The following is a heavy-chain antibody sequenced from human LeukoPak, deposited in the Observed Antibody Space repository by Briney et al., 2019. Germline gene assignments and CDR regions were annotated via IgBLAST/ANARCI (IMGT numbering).Heavy chain of an antibody. D-gene: IGHD6-6*01. CDR1: GFTFYTYA. CDR2: ILYDGSTE. J-gene: IGHJ4*02. Sequence: GGSLRLSCAASGFTFYTYAMNWVRQAPGKGLEWVAGILYDGSTEYYADSVKGRFTVSRDNSNNMLYLQMNSLRAEDTAIYYCARELSSIAALVFPCFDYWGQGTLVTVSS. CDR3: ARELSSIAALVFPCFDY. V-gene: IGHV3-30*04.